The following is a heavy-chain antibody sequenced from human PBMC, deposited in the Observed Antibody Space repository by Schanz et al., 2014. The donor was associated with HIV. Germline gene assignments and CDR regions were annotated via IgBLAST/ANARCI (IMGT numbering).Heavy chain of an antibody. J-gene: IGHJ6*02. Sequence: EVQLLESGGGLIQPGGSLTLSCAASGFTFANQAMSWVRQAPGKGLECVSVISGSGGSTYYADSVKGRFTISRDNAKNSLYLQMNSLRAEDTAVYYCARDREYYYGSGSRDYYYYGMDVRGQGTTVTVSS. CDR3: ARDREYYYGSGSRDYYYYGMDV. CDR1: GFTFANQA. D-gene: IGHD3-10*01. V-gene: IGHV3-23*01. CDR2: ISGSGGST.